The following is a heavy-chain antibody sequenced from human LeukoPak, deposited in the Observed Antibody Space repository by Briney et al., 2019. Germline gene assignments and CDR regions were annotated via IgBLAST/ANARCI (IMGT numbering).Heavy chain of an antibody. D-gene: IGHD2-21*01. J-gene: IGHJ6*04. CDR1: GFTITTAW. V-gene: IGHV3-15*01. CDR2: IKTEAVGATT. CDR3: ISHFAYFYGFDV. Sequence: KPGGSLRLFCVTSGFTITTAWMSWVRQAPGKGLEWLGHIKTEAVGATTDYAAPVKGRFAISRDDSKNMVFLQMNSLKTEDTGIYYCISHFAYFYGFDVWGKGTTVTVTS.